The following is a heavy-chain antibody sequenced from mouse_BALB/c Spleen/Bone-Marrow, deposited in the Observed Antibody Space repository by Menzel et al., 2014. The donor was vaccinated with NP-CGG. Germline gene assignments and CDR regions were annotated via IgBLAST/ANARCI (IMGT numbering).Heavy chain of an antibody. CDR3: ARGATVVARYFDS. D-gene: IGHD1-1*01. CDR1: GYTFTSYW. V-gene: IGHV1-7*01. Sequence: QVTLKVSGAELAKPGASVMMSCKASGYTFTSYWMHWVKQRPGQALEWIGYINPSTGYTEFNQKFKDKATLTADKSSSTAYMHLSSLTSEDSAVYYCARGATVVARYFDSWGQGTTLTVSS. CDR2: INPSTGYT. J-gene: IGHJ2*01.